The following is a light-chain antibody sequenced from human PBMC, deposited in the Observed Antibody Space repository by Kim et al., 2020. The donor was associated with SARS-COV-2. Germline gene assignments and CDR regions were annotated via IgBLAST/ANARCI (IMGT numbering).Light chain of an antibody. Sequence: VSPGETATLSCRASHSVSNNVAWYQQKPGQAPRLLIYGASTRATDVPARFSGSGSGTDFTLTISSLQSEDLAVYHCQQYDDWPPWTFGQGTKVEIK. V-gene: IGKV3-15*01. J-gene: IGKJ1*01. CDR3: QQYDDWPPWT. CDR2: GAS. CDR1: HSVSNN.